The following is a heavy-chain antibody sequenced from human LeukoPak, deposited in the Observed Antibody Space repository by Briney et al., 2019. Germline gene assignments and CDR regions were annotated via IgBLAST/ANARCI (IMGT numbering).Heavy chain of an antibody. D-gene: IGHD7-27*01. CDR2: ITTSDGNT. Sequence: GGSLRLSCAASGFTFSSYTMSWVRQAPGKGLERVSTITTSDGNTYYAGSVKGRFTVSRDNSKNTLFLQMNSLRAEDTAVYYCAKDGGLWVSAHWGDSWGRGTLVTVSS. CDR3: AKDGGLWVSAHWGDS. CDR1: GFTFSSYT. J-gene: IGHJ4*02. V-gene: IGHV3-23*01.